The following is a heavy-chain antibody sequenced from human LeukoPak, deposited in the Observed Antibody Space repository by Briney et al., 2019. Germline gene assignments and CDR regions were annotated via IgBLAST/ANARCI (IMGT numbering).Heavy chain of an antibody. V-gene: IGHV4-38-2*02. CDR1: GYSMSSGYD. CDR2: IYHSGST. Sequence: SETLSLTCTVSGYSMSSGYDWGWLRQPPGEGLEWIGSIYHSGSTYYNPSLKSRVTISVDPSKHQYPLKLSSATAADTAVYYCARDFAGSSVRRSPGPFDIWGQGKMVTVSS. CDR3: ARDFAGSSVRRSPGPFDI. J-gene: IGHJ3*02. D-gene: IGHD3-22*01.